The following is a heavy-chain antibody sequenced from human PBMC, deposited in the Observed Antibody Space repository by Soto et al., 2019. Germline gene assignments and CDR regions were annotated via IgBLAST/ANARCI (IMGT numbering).Heavy chain of an antibody. CDR1: GFTFSSYA. V-gene: IGHV3-64*01. D-gene: IGHD3-10*01. Sequence: EVQLVESGGGLVQPGGSLRLSCAASGFTFSSYAMHWVRQAPGKGLEYVSAISSNGGSTYYGNSVKGRFTISRDNSKNTLDLQMGSLRAEDMAVYYCARHGSGSYYFDYWGQGTLVTVSS. CDR3: ARHGSGSYYFDY. CDR2: ISSNGGST. J-gene: IGHJ4*02.